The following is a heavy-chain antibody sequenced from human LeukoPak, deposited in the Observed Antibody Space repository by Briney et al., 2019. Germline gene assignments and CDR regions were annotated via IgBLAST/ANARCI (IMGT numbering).Heavy chain of an antibody. J-gene: IGHJ2*01. D-gene: IGHD1-26*01. CDR1: GFTFSSYA. V-gene: IGHV3-30-3*01. CDR3: ARETSDWYFDL. Sequence: GWSLRLSCAASGFTFSSYAMHWVRQAPAKGLEWVAVISYDGSNKYYADSVKGRFTFSRDSSKNTLYLQMTSLRAEDTAVYYCARETSDWYFDLWGRGTLVTVSS. CDR2: ISYDGSNK.